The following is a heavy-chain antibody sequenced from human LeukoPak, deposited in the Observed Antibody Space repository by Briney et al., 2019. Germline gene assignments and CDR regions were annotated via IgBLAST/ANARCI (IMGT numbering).Heavy chain of an antibody. D-gene: IGHD3-9*01. V-gene: IGHV3-15*01. CDR1: GFSFKNVW. CDR2: IKSKTHGGTT. J-gene: IGHJ4*02. CDR3: TTWNYDILTGYSI. Sequence: PGGSLRLSCAASGFSFKNVWMSWVRQAPGEGLEWVGRIKSKTHGGTTDYAAAVKGRFTISRDDSKSTLYLQMNSLKTEDTALYYCTTWNYDILTGYSIWGQGTLVTVSS.